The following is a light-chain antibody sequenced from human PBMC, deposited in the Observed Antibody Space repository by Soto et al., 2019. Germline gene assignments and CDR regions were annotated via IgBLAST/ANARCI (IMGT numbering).Light chain of an antibody. CDR2: DTS. Sequence: EIVLTQSPGTLSMSAGARGVLSCRTSQSVPNTYVAWYQQQPGQAPRLLISDTSSRATGIPDRFIGSGSGTDFTLTISRLEPEDFAVFYCQQYGNSEIIFGQGTRLEI. CDR3: QQYGNSEII. V-gene: IGKV3-20*01. J-gene: IGKJ5*01. CDR1: QSVPNTY.